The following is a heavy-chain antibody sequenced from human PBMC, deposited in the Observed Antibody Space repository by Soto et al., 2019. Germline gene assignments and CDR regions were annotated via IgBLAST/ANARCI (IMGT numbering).Heavy chain of an antibody. CDR1: GYTFTSYD. CDR2: MNPNSGDT. CDR3: ARGLKMLRVFGLKTYYYYYMDV. Sequence: QVHLVQSGAEVKKPGASVKVSCKASGYTFTSYDINWVRQVAGQGLEWMGWMNPNSGDTAYAQESQGRVTMSRKTSISIAYMELSSLRPAATAVYYCARGLKMLRVFGLKTYYYYYMDVWGKGTTVTLSS. J-gene: IGHJ6*03. D-gene: IGHD3-10*01. V-gene: IGHV1-8*01.